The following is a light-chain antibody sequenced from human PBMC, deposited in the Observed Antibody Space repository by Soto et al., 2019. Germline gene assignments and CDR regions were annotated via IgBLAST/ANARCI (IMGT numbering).Light chain of an antibody. CDR1: QSVSSN. CDR2: GAS. Sequence: EIVMTQSPATLSVSPGERATLSCRASQSVSSNLAWFQQKPGQAPRLLIYGASTRATGIPARFSGSRSGTDFTLTISSLQPEDVATYYCQQANSFPLTFGGGTKVEIK. V-gene: IGKV3-15*01. CDR3: QQANSFPLT. J-gene: IGKJ4*01.